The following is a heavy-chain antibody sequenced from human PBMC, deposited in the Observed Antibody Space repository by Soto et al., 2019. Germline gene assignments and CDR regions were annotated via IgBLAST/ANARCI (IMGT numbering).Heavy chain of an antibody. CDR1: GSSLGAFH. Sequence: SETLSLTCAIYGSSLGAFHWTWIRQPPGKGLEWIGELIHGGSTNYNPSLKSRVTISVDTSKNQFSLKLSSVTAADTAVYYCARFSLNYYYYGMDVWGQGTTVTVSS. CDR3: ARFSLNYYYYGMDV. V-gene: IGHV4-34*12. J-gene: IGHJ6*02. CDR2: LIHGGST.